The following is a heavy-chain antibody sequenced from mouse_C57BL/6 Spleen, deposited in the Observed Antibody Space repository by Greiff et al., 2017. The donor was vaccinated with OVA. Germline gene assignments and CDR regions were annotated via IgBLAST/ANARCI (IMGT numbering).Heavy chain of an antibody. D-gene: IGHD2-3*01. J-gene: IGHJ3*01. CDR2: IYPRSGNT. CDR3: ARRDYDGYPFAY. CDR1: GYTFTSYG. Sequence: LVESGAELARPGASVKLSCKASGYTFTSYGISWVKQRTGQGLEWIGEIYPRSGNTYYNEKFKGKATLTADKSSSTAYMELRSLTSEDSAVYFCARRDYDGYPFAYWGQGTLVTVSA. V-gene: IGHV1-81*01.